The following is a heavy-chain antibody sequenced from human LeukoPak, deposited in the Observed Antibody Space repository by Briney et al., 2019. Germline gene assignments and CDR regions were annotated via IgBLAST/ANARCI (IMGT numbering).Heavy chain of an antibody. CDR3: ARVAAGHRELDY. V-gene: IGHV3-48*03. CDR2: ISSSGSTI. D-gene: IGHD6-13*01. J-gene: IGHJ4*02. Sequence: QPGGSLRLSCAASGFTFSSYEMNWVRQAPGKGLEWVSYISSSGSTIYYADSVKGRFTISRDNAKNSLYLQMNSLRAEDTAVYYCARVAAGHRELDYWGQGTLVTASS. CDR1: GFTFSSYE.